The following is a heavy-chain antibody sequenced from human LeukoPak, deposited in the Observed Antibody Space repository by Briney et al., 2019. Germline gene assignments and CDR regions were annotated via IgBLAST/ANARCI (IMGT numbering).Heavy chain of an antibody. CDR3: ARKKYYYDSSGYWIGAFDI. CDR2: ISSSGSTV. CDR1: GFTFSSYE. D-gene: IGHD3-22*01. J-gene: IGHJ3*02. V-gene: IGHV3-48*03. Sequence: PGGSLRLSCAASGFTFSSYEMNWVRQAPGKGLEWVSYISSSGSTVYSADSVKGRFTISRDNAKNSLYLQMNSLRAEDTAVYYCARKKYYYDSSGYWIGAFDIWGQGTMVTVSS.